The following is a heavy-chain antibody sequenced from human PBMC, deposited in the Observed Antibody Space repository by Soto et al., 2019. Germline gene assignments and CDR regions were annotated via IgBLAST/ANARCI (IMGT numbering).Heavy chain of an antibody. CDR1: GFTFSSFG. D-gene: IGHD3-10*01. CDR2: VNGGGDST. Sequence: EAQVLESGGDLVQPGGSLRLSCIASGFTFSSFGMPWVRQAPGKGLEWVSTVNGGGDSTHYADSVKGRFSIFRDNSKNTVYLQMNSLRAEDTAIYYCVKDVGYGFILFDFWGQGTLVTVSS. CDR3: VKDVGYGFILFDF. J-gene: IGHJ4*02. V-gene: IGHV3-23*01.